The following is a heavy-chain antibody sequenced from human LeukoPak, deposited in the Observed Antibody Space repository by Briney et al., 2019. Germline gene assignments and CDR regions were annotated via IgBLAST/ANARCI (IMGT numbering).Heavy chain of an antibody. Sequence: GSLRLSCAASGFTFSNAWMSWIRQPAGKGLEWIGRIYTSGSTNYNPSLKSRVTISVDTSKNQFSLKLSSVTAADTAFYYCARGKGVAIFGVVRPHRPYYMDVWGRGTTVTVSS. CDR3: ARGKGVAIFGVVRPHRPYYMDV. V-gene: IGHV4-4*07. CDR2: IYTSGST. CDR1: GFTFSNAW. D-gene: IGHD3-3*01. J-gene: IGHJ6*03.